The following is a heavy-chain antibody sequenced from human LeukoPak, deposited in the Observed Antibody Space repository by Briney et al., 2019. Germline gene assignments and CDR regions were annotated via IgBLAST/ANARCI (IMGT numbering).Heavy chain of an antibody. J-gene: IGHJ6*03. CDR1: GFTFSSYS. D-gene: IGHD6-19*01. CDR2: ISSSSSYI. Sequence: GGSLRLSCAASGFTFSSYSMNWVRQAPGKGLEWVSSISSSSSYIYYADSVKGRFTISRDNAKNSLYLQMNSLRAEDTAVYYCARAWRSWKAVAEDYYMDVWGKGTTVTVSS. CDR3: ARAWRSWKAVAEDYYMDV. V-gene: IGHV3-21*04.